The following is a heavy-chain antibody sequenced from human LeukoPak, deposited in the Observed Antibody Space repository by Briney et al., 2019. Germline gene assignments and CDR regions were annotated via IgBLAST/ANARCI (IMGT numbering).Heavy chain of an antibody. CDR3: ARQLGYCSSGTCYFDN. D-gene: IGHD2-15*01. J-gene: IGHJ4*02. CDR2: VNTRGDDS. V-gene: IGHV3-23*01. Sequence: GGPLRLSCAASGFTFSAFAMSWVRQAPGKGLEWVSAVNTRGDDSYYADSVKGRFTISRDNSRNTLYLQMNSLRPEDTAIYFCARQLGYCSSGTCYFDNWGQGTLVTVSS. CDR1: GFTFSAFA.